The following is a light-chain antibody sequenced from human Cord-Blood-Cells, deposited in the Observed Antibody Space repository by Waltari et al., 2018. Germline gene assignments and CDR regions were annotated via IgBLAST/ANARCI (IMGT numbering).Light chain of an antibody. V-gene: IGLV3-1*01. Sequence: SYELTQPPSVSVSPGQTASITCTGAKLGDKYACWYQQKPGQSPVLVIYQDSKRPSGIPERFSGSNSGNTATLTISGTQAMDEADYYCQAWDNSTADVVFGGGTKLTVL. CDR1: KLGDKY. CDR3: QAWDNSTADVV. CDR2: QDS. J-gene: IGLJ2*01.